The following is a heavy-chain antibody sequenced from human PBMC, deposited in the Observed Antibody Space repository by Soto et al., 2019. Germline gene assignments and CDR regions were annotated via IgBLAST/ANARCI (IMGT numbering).Heavy chain of an antibody. J-gene: IGHJ4*02. CDR3: ARHVSYWDRFDY. CDR1: SGSISSYY. D-gene: IGHD2-8*01. V-gene: IGHV4-59*08. Sequence: SETLSLTCTVSSGSISSYYCSWILPPPWKGLEWMGYIYYSGSTSYNPSRKSRVTISVDTSKNHFSLKLSSVTAADTAVYYCARHVSYWDRFDYWGQGTLVTVSS. CDR2: IYYSGST.